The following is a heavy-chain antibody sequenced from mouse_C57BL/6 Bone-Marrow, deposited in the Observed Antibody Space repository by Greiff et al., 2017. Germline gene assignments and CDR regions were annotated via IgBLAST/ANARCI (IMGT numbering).Heavy chain of an antibody. V-gene: IGHV1-82*01. D-gene: IGHD1-1*02. Sequence: QVQLQQSGPELVKPGASVKISCKASGYAFSSSWMNWVKQRPGEGLEWIGRIYPGDGDTNYNGKFKGKATLTADKSSSTAYMQLSCLTSEDSAVYFCARPSALWEYYLDYWGQGTTLTVSS. CDR3: ARPSALWEYYLDY. J-gene: IGHJ2*01. CDR1: GYAFSSSW. CDR2: IYPGDGDT.